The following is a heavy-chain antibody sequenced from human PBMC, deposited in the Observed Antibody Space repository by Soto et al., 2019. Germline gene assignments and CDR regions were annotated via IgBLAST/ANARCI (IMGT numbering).Heavy chain of an antibody. D-gene: IGHD3-3*01. CDR1: GGSISSYY. CDR2: IYYSGST. V-gene: IGHV4-59*01. CDR3: ARCITIFGVVTPYYFDY. J-gene: IGHJ4*02. Sequence: PSETLSLTCTVSGGSISSYYWSWIRQPPGKGLEWIGYIYYSGSTNYNPSLKSRVTISVDTSKNQFSLKLSSVTAADTAVYYCARCITIFGVVTPYYFDYGGQGTLVTVS.